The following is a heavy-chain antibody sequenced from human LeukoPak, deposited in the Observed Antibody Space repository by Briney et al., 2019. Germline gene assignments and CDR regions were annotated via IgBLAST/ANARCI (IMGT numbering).Heavy chain of an antibody. CDR1: GFIFTDHL. CDR2: IKEDESAK. CDR3: ARAVDVADY. D-gene: IGHD3-16*01. J-gene: IGHJ4*02. V-gene: IGHV3-7*01. Sequence: PGGSLRLSCVASGFIFTDHLMSWVRQAPGKGLDWVANIKEDESAKFYADSVRGRFTISRDNAKNSVYLEMNNLRVEDTAVYYCARAVDVADYWGRGTLVT.